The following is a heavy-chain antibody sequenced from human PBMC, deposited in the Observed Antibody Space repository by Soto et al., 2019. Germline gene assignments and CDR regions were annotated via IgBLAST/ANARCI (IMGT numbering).Heavy chain of an antibody. CDR3: ARDSTYYDFWSGYYRYYYYYGMDV. J-gene: IGHJ6*02. D-gene: IGHD3-3*01. CDR1: GYTFTSYY. Sequence: QVQLVQSGAEVKKPGASVKVSCKASGYTFTSYYMHWVRQAPGQGLEWMGIINPSGGSTSYAQKSQGKVTMTMDTSTSTVYMELSSLRSEDTAVYYCARDSTYYDFWSGYYRYYYYYGMDVWGQGTTVTVSS. V-gene: IGHV1-46*01. CDR2: INPSGGST.